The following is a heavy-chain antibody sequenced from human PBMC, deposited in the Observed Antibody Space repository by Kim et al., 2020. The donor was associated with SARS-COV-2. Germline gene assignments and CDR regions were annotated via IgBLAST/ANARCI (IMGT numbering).Heavy chain of an antibody. V-gene: IGHV3-30*04. CDR1: GFTFSSYD. CDR2: ISYDGSNK. Sequence: GGSLRLSCAASGFTFSSYDMHWVRQAPGKGLEWVAVISYDGSNKYYVDSVKGRFTISRDNSKNTLYLQMNSLRAEDTAVYYCARGFSGSYWYVDLWGRGT. J-gene: IGHJ2*01. D-gene: IGHD1-26*01. CDR3: ARGFSGSYWYVDL.